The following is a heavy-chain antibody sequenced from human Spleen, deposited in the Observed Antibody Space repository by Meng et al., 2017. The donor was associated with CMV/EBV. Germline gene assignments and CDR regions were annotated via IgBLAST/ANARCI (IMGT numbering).Heavy chain of an antibody. CDR1: GYTFNSYG. D-gene: IGHD2-2*01. CDR3: AKDRGSVVLVPAAMGRRRYYSDGMDV. V-gene: IGHV1-18*01. Sequence: ASVKVSCKASGYTFNSYGFNWVRQAPGQGLEWMGWISAYNGNKHFAQKFQGRVTLATDTVTRTAHMELRSLRSDDTAVYYCAKDRGSVVLVPAAMGRRRYYSDGMDVWGQGTTVTVSS. CDR2: ISAYNGNK. J-gene: IGHJ6*02.